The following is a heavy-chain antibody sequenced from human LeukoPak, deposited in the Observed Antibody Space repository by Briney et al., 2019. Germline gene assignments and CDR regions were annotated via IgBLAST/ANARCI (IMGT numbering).Heavy chain of an antibody. D-gene: IGHD5-24*01. V-gene: IGHV5-51*01. J-gene: IGHJ4*02. CDR2: VYPGDSDT. CDR3: ARSTAADGSFDF. Sequence: GESLKISCKGFGYNFGTYWIAWVRQMSGTGLEWMGTVYPGDSDTKYRPSFQGQVTISADKSITTAYLQWNSLKASDTAVYYCARSTAADGSFDFWGQGTLLTVSS. CDR1: GYNFGTYW.